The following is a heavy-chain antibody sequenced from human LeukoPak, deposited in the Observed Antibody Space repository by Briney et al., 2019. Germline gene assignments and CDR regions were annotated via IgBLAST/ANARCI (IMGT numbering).Heavy chain of an antibody. CDR3: ARSRLGQWLAPSFDY. Sequence: NPSETLSLTCAVYGGSFSGYYWSWIRQPPGEGLEWIGEINHSGSTNYNPSLKSRVTISVDTSKNQFSLKLSSVTAADTAVYYCARSRLGQWLAPSFDYWGQGTLVTVSS. D-gene: IGHD6-19*01. CDR2: INHSGST. V-gene: IGHV4-34*01. CDR1: GGSFSGYY. J-gene: IGHJ4*02.